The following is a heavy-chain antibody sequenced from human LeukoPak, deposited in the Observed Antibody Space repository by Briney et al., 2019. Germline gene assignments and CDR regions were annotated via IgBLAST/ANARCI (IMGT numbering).Heavy chain of an antibody. D-gene: IGHD1-20*01. CDR2: IRPSGGGT. CDR3: ARITSNDGFDI. CDR1: GYTSTNYY. Sequence: ASVKVSCKASGYTSTNYYMHWVRQAPGQGLEWMGIIRPSGGGTGHAQKFQGRVTMTTDTSTNTVYLELNSLRSEDTAIYYCARITSNDGFDIWGQGTMVTVSS. V-gene: IGHV1-46*01. J-gene: IGHJ3*02.